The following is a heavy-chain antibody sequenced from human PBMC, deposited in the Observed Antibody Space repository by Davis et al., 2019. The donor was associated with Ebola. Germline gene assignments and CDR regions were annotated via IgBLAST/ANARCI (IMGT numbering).Heavy chain of an antibody. J-gene: IGHJ4*02. Sequence: ASVKVSCKASGGTFSSYAISWVRQAPGQGLEWMGIINPSGGSTSYAQKFQGRVTMTRDTSTSTVYMELSSLRSEDTAVYYCARDHDVVVPAAIPFDYWGQGTLVTVSS. CDR2: INPSGGST. V-gene: IGHV1-46*01. CDR3: ARDHDVVVPAAIPFDY. CDR1: GGTFSSYA. D-gene: IGHD2-2*01.